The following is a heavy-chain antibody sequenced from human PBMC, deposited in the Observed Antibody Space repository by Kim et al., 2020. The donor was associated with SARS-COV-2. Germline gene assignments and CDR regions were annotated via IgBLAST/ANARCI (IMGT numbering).Heavy chain of an antibody. J-gene: IGHJ4*02. D-gene: IGHD3-9*01. Sequence: GGSLRLSCAASGFTFSSYAMSWVRQAPGKGLEWVSAISGSGGSTYYADSVKGRFTISRDNSKNTLYLQMNSLRAEDTAVYYCAKDGPPFYYDILTGYFDYWGQGTLVTVSS. CDR1: GFTFSSYA. V-gene: IGHV3-23*01. CDR2: ISGSGGST. CDR3: AKDGPPFYYDILTGYFDY.